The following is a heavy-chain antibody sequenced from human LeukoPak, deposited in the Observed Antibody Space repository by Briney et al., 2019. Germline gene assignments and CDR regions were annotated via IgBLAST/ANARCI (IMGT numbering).Heavy chain of an antibody. J-gene: IGHJ4*02. CDR1: GYTFTSYG. D-gene: IGHD2-8*01. V-gene: IGHV1-18*01. CDR2: ISGYNGNT. CDR3: XXXXXWSRNSVPDLDY. Sequence: ASVKVSCKASGYTFTSYGISWVRQAPGQGLEWMGWISGYNGNTNYAQKLQGRVTMTTDTSTSTAYMELRSLRSDDTAVYYCXXXXXWSRNSVPDLDYWGQGTLVTVSS.